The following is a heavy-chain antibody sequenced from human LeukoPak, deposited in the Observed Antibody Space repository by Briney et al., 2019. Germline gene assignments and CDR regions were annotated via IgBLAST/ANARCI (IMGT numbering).Heavy chain of an antibody. Sequence: PSETLSLTCTVSGYSISSGYYWGWIRQPPGKELEWIGTIYHSGSTYYNPSLKSRVTMSVDTSKNQFSLKLSSVTAADTAVYYCARSPSGGVIDKSYFDYWGQGTLVTVSS. V-gene: IGHV4-38-2*02. J-gene: IGHJ4*02. D-gene: IGHD3-16*02. CDR1: GYSISSGYY. CDR3: ARSPSGGVIDKSYFDY. CDR2: IYHSGST.